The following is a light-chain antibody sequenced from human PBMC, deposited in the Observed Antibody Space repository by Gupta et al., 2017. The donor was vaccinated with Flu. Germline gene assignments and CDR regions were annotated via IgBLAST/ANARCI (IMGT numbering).Light chain of an antibody. CDR1: QSVSSSY. J-gene: IGKJ2*01. V-gene: IGKV3-20*01. Sequence: EIVLTQSPGTLSLSPGERATLSCRASQSVSSSYLAWYQQKPGQAPRLLIYGASSRATGIPDRCSGSGSGTDFTLTISRLEPEDVAVYYCQQNGSSSYTFGQGTKVEIK. CDR2: GAS. CDR3: QQNGSSSYT.